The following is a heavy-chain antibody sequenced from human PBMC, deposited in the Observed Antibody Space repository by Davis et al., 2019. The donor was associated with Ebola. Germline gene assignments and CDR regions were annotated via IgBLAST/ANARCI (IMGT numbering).Heavy chain of an antibody. J-gene: IGHJ5*02. CDR3: ARGRSILTGYRRFDP. CDR1: AGSFSGYY. CDR2: INHSGST. V-gene: IGHV4-34*01. Sequence: SETLSLTCAVYAGSFSGYYCSWIRQPPGKGLEWIGEINHSGSTNYHPSLKSRVTISVDTSKNQFSLKLSSVTAADPAVYYCARGRSILTGYRRFDPWGQGTLVTVSS. D-gene: IGHD3-9*01.